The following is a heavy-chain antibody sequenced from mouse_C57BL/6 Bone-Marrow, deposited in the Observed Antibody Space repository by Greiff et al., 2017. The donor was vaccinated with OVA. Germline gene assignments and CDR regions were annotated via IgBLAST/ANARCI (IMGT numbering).Heavy chain of an antibody. CDR2: IYPGSGST. CDR3: ARRYYGSSWYFDV. Sequence: VQLQQSGAELVKPGASVKMPCKASGYTFTSYWITWVKQRPGQGLEWIGDIYPGSGSTNYNEKFKSKATLTVDTSSSTAYMQLSSLTSEDSAVYYCARRYYGSSWYFDVWGTGTTVTVSS. J-gene: IGHJ1*03. D-gene: IGHD1-1*01. V-gene: IGHV1-55*01. CDR1: GYTFTSYW.